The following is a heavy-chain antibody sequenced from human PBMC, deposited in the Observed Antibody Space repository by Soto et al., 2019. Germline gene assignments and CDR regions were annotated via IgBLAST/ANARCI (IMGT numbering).Heavy chain of an antibody. D-gene: IGHD5-12*01. V-gene: IGHV3-21*01. CDR2: ISSSISYI. J-gene: IGHJ4*02. Sequence: XESLSLSCAASGFTFSSYSMNWVRQAPGKGLEWVSSISSSISYIYYADSVKGRFTISRDNAKNSLYLQMNSLRAEDTAVYYCEREFNGYNAHWGQGTLVTVSS. CDR3: EREFNGYNAH. CDR1: GFTFSSYS.